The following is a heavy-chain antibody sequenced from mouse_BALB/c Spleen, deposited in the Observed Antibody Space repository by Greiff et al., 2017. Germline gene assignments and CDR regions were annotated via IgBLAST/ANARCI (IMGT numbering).Heavy chain of an antibody. CDR2: ISNGGGST. CDR1: GFTFSSYT. CDR3: ARRGITTGSWFAY. D-gene: IGHD2-4*01. Sequence: EVQRVESGGGLVQPGGSLKLSCAASGFTFSSYTMSWVRQTPEKRLEWVAYISNGGGSTYCPDTVKGRFTISRDNAKNTLYLQMSSLKSVDTAMYYCARRGITTGSWFAYWGQGTLVTVSA. V-gene: IGHV5-12-2*01. J-gene: IGHJ3*01.